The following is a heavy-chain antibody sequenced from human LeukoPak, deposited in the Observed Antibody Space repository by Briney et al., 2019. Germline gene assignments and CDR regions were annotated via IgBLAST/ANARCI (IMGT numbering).Heavy chain of an antibody. V-gene: IGHV3-33*01. Sequence: GGSLRLSCAASGFTFSSYGMHWVRQAPGKGLEWVAVIWYDGSNKYYADSVKGRFTISRDNSKTTLYLQMNSPRAEDTAVYYCARDPPITIFGVVTYGMDVWGQGTTVTVSS. CDR1: GFTFSSYG. CDR2: IWYDGSNK. CDR3: ARDPPITIFGVVTYGMDV. J-gene: IGHJ6*02. D-gene: IGHD3-3*01.